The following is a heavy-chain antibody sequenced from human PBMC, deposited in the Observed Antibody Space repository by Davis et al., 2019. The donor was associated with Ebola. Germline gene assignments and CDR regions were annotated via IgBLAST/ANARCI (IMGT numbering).Heavy chain of an antibody. V-gene: IGHV3-7*01. CDR3: ARAPAWSAINYYCFDY. D-gene: IGHD3-10*01. CDR2: IKQDGSEK. CDR1: GFTFSGYA. J-gene: IGHJ4*02. Sequence: GESLKISCAGSGFTFSGYAMSWVRQAPGKGLEWVANIKQDGSEKYYVDSVKGRFTISRDNAKNSLYLQMNSLRAEDTAVYYCARAPAWSAINYYCFDYWGQGTLVTVSS.